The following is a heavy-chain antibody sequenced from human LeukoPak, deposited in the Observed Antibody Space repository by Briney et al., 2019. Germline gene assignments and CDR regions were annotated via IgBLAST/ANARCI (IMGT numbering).Heavy chain of an antibody. CDR2: INHSGST. J-gene: IGHJ4*02. Sequence: SETLSLTCAVYGGSFSGYYWSWIRQPPGKGLEWIGKINHSGSTNYNPSLKSRVTISVDTSKNQFSLKLSSVTAADTAVYYCARKATYDSRYDYWGQGTLVTVSS. CDR3: ARKATYDSRYDY. CDR1: GGSFSGYY. D-gene: IGHD3-3*01. V-gene: IGHV4-34*01.